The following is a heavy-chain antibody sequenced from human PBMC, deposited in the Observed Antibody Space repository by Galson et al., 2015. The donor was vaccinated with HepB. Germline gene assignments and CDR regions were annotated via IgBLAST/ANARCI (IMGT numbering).Heavy chain of an antibody. CDR2: FDPEDGET. CDR3: ATEGTVSHFDY. CDR1: GHTLTQLS. V-gene: IGHV1-24*01. Sequence: PLKVSCKVSGHTLTQLSMHWVRQAPGKGLEWMGGFDPEDGETMYAQKFQGRVTMNDDKSTDTAYMELSSQRTEDTAVYSCATEGTVSHFDYWGQGTLVTVSS. J-gene: IGHJ4*02. D-gene: IGHD1-14*01.